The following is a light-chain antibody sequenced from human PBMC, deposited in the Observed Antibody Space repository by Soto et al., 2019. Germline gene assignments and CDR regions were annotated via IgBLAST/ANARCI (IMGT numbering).Light chain of an antibody. V-gene: IGKV3-11*01. Sequence: EIVLTQSPATLSLSPGERATLSCRASQSVSTYLAWYQQKPGQAPRLLIYDASNRATGIPARFSGSGSGTDFTLTISSLEPEDFAIYYCQQRRDTFGQGTRLEIQ. J-gene: IGKJ5*01. CDR2: DAS. CDR1: QSVSTY. CDR3: QQRRDT.